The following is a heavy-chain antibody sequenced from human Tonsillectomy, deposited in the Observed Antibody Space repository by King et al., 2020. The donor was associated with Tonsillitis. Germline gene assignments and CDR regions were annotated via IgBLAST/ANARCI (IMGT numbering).Heavy chain of an antibody. Sequence: QLQESGPGLVKPSETLSLICTVSGGSISSSSYYWGWIRQPPGKGLEWIGTMFYSGSTYYNPSLKSRVTISIDTSKNQVSLKLSSVTAADTAVYHCARLPDSSSYFDYWGQGTLVTVSS. CDR3: ARLPDSSSYFDY. J-gene: IGHJ4*02. D-gene: IGHD6-6*01. CDR1: GGSISSSSYY. CDR2: MFYSGST. V-gene: IGHV4-39*01.